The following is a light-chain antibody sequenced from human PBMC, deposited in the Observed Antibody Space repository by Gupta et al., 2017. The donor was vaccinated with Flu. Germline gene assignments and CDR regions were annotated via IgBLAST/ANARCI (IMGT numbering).Light chain of an antibody. CDR1: SSDVGRYNY. Sequence: HSALTQPASVSGSPGQSLTISCTGTSSDVGRYNYVSWFQQYPGNAPKLMIYEVSNWPSGVSNRFSGSKSGNTASLTISGLQAEDEADYYCSSFTSSLTWVFGGGTKLTVL. CDR3: SSFTSSLTWV. V-gene: IGLV2-14*01. J-gene: IGLJ3*02. CDR2: EVS.